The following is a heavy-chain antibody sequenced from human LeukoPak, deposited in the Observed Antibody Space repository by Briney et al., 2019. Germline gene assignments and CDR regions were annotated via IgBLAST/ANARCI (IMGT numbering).Heavy chain of an antibody. J-gene: IGHJ3*02. D-gene: IGHD1-1*01. V-gene: IGHV3-23*01. CDR2: ISGSGGST. Sequence: GGTLRLSCAASGFTFSSYGMSWVRQAPGKGLEWVSAISGSGGSTYYADSVKGRFTISRDNAKNSLYLQMNSLRGEDTALYYCARGGLIQRHAFDIWGQGTMVTVSS. CDR1: GFTFSSYG. CDR3: ARGGLIQRHAFDI.